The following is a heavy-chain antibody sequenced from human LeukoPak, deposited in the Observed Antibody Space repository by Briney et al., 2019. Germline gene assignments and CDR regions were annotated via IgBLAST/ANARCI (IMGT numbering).Heavy chain of an antibody. CDR3: ARGVGIQLWSRYYYYMDV. CDR2: IYHSGST. Sequence: SGTLSLTCAVSGGSISSSNWWSWVRQPPGKGLEWIGEIYHSGSTNYNPSLKSRVTISVDKSKNQFSLKLSSVTAADTAVYYCARGVGIQLWSRYYYYMDVWGKGTTVTVSS. CDR1: GGSISSSNW. V-gene: IGHV4-4*02. D-gene: IGHD5-18*01. J-gene: IGHJ6*03.